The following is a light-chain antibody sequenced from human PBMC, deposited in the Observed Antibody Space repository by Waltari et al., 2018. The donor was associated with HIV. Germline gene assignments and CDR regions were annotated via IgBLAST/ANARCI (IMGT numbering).Light chain of an antibody. Sequence: VLTQSPTASASLGASAKLTCTLNSGHTTYAIAWYQRQPEKSPRYLMRLNSNDTHLTGGWIPGLSAGSSSGAERYLTISRHASDDAVYYCCPADSTGICVVFGGGTILTVL. CDR3: PADSTGICVV. V-gene: IGLV4-69*01. J-gene: IGLJ2*01. CDR2: LNSNDTH. CDR1: SGHTTYA.